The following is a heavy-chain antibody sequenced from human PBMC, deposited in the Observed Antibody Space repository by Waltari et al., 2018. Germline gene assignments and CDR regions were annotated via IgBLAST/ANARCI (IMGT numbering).Heavy chain of an antibody. Sequence: QLQLQESGPGLVKPSETLSLTCTVSGGSISSSSYYWGWIRQPPGKGLEWIGSIYYSGGTYYNPSLKSRVTISVDTSKNQFSLKLSSVTAADTAVYYCARSPDSRGSYWGGPWYYFDYWGQGTLVTVSS. CDR2: IYYSGGT. CDR3: ARSPDSRGSYWGGPWYYFDY. V-gene: IGHV4-39*01. J-gene: IGHJ4*02. D-gene: IGHD1-26*01. CDR1: GGSISSSSYY.